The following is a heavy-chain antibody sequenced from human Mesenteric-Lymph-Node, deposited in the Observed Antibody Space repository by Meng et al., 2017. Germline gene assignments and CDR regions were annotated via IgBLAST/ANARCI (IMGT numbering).Heavy chain of an antibody. V-gene: IGHV4-61*01. CDR3: ARGGTSGRLVSWFDP. D-gene: IGHD6-6*01. CDR1: GGSVTNENYY. J-gene: IGHJ5*02. CDR2: IHYSGIT. Sequence: SETLSLTCTVSGGSVTNENYYWSWIRKPPGKGLEFIGYIHYSGITYYSPSLESRLTISVDTSRNQFSLTLKSFTAADTAVYYCARGGTSGRLVSWFDPWGQGTQVTVSS.